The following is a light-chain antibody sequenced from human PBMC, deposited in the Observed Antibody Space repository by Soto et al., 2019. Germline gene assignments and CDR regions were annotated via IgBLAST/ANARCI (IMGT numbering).Light chain of an antibody. Sequence: EIVLTQSPGTLSLSPGERATLSCRAIRIVTSNYLAWYQQKPGQAPRLLIYGSSSRATGIPDRFSGRGSGTEFTLTISRLEPEDIAVYYCQQYGSSPLTFGGGTKVDIK. CDR2: GSS. CDR1: RIVTSNY. J-gene: IGKJ4*01. CDR3: QQYGSSPLT. V-gene: IGKV3-20*01.